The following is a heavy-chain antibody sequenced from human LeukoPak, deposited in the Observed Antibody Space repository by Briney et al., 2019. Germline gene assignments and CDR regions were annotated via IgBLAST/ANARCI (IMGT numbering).Heavy chain of an antibody. CDR3: AREGGTMVRGVRIFDY. Sequence: ASAKVSCKASGGTFSSYAISWVRQAPGQGLEWMGGIIPIFGTANYAQKFQGRVTITADESTSTAYMELSSLRSEDTAVYYCAREGGTMVRGVRIFDYWGQGTLVTVSS. CDR2: IIPIFGTA. J-gene: IGHJ4*02. CDR1: GGTFSSYA. D-gene: IGHD3-10*01. V-gene: IGHV1-69*13.